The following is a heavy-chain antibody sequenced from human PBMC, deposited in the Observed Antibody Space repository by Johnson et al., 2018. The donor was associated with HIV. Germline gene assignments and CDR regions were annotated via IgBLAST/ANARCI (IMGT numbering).Heavy chain of an antibody. CDR3: AKDRGAARAFDAFDI. J-gene: IGHJ3*02. Sequence: QVLLVESGGGVVQPGRSLRLSCAASGFTFSSYAMHWVRQAPGKGLEWVAVIWYDGSNKYFADSVKGRFTISRDNSKNTLYLQMNSLRAEDTAVYYCAKDRGAARAFDAFDIWGQGTMVTVSS. V-gene: IGHV3-33*06. CDR1: GFTFSSYA. CDR2: IWYDGSNK. D-gene: IGHD6-6*01.